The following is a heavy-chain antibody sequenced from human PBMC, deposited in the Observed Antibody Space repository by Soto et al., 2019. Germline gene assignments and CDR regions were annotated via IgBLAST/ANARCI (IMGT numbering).Heavy chain of an antibody. CDR1: GYTFSNYA. Sequence: QVHLVQSGAEVKKPGASMKVSCKASGYTFSNYAMHWVRQAPGQGLEWMGWINAGNGNTKYSQKFQDRVTITRDTSASTAYMELSSLRSEDTAVYYCAKGGNIAVVVADYGMDVWGQGTTVTVSS. V-gene: IGHV1-3*01. D-gene: IGHD2-15*01. CDR3: AKGGNIAVVVADYGMDV. CDR2: INAGNGNT. J-gene: IGHJ6*02.